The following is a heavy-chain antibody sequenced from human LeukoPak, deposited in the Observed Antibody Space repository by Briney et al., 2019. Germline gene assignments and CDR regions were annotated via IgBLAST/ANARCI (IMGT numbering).Heavy chain of an antibody. CDR3: ARELGVGVIGDAFDI. CDR1: GFTFSSYS. V-gene: IGHV3-48*04. Sequence: GGSLRLSCAASGFTFSSYSMNWVRQAPGKGLEWVSYISSSSSTIYYADSVKGRFTISKDNAKNTLYLQMNGLRAEDTAVYYCARELGVGVIGDAFDIWGQGTVVTVSS. CDR2: ISSSSSTI. D-gene: IGHD3-22*01. J-gene: IGHJ3*02.